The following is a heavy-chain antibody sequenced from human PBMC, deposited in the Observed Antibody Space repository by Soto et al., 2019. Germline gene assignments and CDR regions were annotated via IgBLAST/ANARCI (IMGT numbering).Heavy chain of an antibody. CDR3: ARGPRLYSSSIRFDP. D-gene: IGHD6-13*01. CDR2: INHSGST. V-gene: IGHV4-34*01. CDR1: GGSFSGYY. J-gene: IGHJ5*02. Sequence: QVQLQQWGAGLLKPSETLSLTCAVYGGSFSGYYWSWIRQPPGKGLEWIGEINHSGSTNYNPSLKSRVTISVDTSKNQFSLKLSSVTAADTAVYYCARGPRLYSSSIRFDPWGQGTLVTVSS.